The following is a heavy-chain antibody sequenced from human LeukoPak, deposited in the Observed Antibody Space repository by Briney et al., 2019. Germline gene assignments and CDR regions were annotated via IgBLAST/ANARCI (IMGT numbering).Heavy chain of an antibody. V-gene: IGHV5-51*01. CDR1: GYRFTSYW. J-gene: IGHJ4*02. D-gene: IGHD2-2*01. Sequence: GESLKISCKGFGYRFTSYWIGWLRQMPGKGLEWMGIICPGDTDTKCSPAFQGQVTILADESINTAYLQWISLKASDTAMYYCARLIVPAAIRSGYFDYWGQGSLVTVSS. CDR2: ICPGDTDT. CDR3: ARLIVPAAIRSGYFDY.